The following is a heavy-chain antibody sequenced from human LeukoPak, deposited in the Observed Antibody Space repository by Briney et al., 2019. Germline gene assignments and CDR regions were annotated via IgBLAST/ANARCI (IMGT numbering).Heavy chain of an antibody. CDR3: AKVPYSDYGSGRPPFMDV. J-gene: IGHJ6*02. Sequence: GGSLRPSCAASGFTFSNYAMSWVRQAPGRGLEWVATISDSGGSTYYADSVKGRFTISRDNSKKTLYLQMDSPRAEDTAIHYCAKVPYSDYGSGRPPFMDVWGQGTTVAVSS. D-gene: IGHD3-10*01. V-gene: IGHV3-23*01. CDR1: GFTFSNYA. CDR2: ISDSGGST.